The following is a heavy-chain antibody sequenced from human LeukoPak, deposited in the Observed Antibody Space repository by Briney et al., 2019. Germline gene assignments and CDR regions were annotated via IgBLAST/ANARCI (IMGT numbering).Heavy chain of an antibody. CDR2: IWYDGSNK. CDR3: ARGPLNDYGDYAKYHYGMDV. V-gene: IGHV3-33*01. CDR1: GFTFSSYG. D-gene: IGHD4-17*01. Sequence: GGSLRLSCAASGFTFSSYGMHWVRQAPGKGLEWVAVIWYDGSNKYYADSVKGRFTISRDNSKNTLYLQMNSLRAEDTAVYYCARGPLNDYGDYAKYHYGMDVWGKGTTVTVSS. J-gene: IGHJ6*04.